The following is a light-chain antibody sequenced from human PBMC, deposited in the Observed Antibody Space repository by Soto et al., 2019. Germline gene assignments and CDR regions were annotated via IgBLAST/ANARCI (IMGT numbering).Light chain of an antibody. CDR3: QQYGYSPGLA. V-gene: IGKV3-20*01. CDR1: QGIGNS. CDR2: STS. Sequence: EIVLTQSPGTLSLSPGERATLSCRASQGIGNSLAWYQHKPGQTPRLLIYSTSTKAPGLPTRFRGRRSGADFTLTISRLEPEDFAVYYCQQYGYSPGLACGGGTKVDIK. J-gene: IGKJ4*01.